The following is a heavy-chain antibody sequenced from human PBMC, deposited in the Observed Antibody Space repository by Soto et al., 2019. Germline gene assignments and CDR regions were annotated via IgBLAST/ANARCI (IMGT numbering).Heavy chain of an antibody. D-gene: IGHD2-15*01. CDR2: IIPIFGTA. V-gene: IGHV1-69*12. CDR1: GGTFSSYA. CDR3: ARGSGGSSYYYYGMDV. J-gene: IGHJ6*02. Sequence: QVQLVQSGAEVKKPGSSVKVSCKASGGTFSSYAINWVRQAPGQGLEWMGGIIPIFGTANYAQKFQGRVTITADECTSTAYMELSSLRSEDTAVYYCARGSGGSSYYYYGMDVWGQGTTVTVSS.